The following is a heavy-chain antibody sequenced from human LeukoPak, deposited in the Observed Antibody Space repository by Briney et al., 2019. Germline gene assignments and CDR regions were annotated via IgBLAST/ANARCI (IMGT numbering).Heavy chain of an antibody. J-gene: IGHJ4*02. D-gene: IGHD3-16*02. CDR3: ARTRRSSSRLGELSIRYYFDY. CDR2: ISSSSSYI. V-gene: IGHV3-21*01. Sequence: GGSLRLSCAAFGFTFSSYSMNWVRQAPGKGLEWVSSISSSSSYIYYADSVKGRFTISRDNAKNSLYLQMNSLRAEDTAVYYCARTRRSSSRLGELSIRYYFDYWGQGTLVTVSS. CDR1: GFTFSSYS.